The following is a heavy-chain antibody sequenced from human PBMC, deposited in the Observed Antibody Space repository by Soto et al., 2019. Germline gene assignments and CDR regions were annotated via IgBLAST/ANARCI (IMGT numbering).Heavy chain of an antibody. Sequence: GASVKVSCTASGYTFSNYAIDWVRQAPGQRLEWMGWINAGNGNTKSSQKFQGRVTITRDTSASPASMELSSLRSEDPAVYYCARGSPPTFDYWGQGPLVTSPQ. CDR1: GYTFSNYA. CDR3: ARGSPPTFDY. V-gene: IGHV1-3*01. D-gene: IGHD1-26*01. CDR2: INAGNGNT. J-gene: IGHJ4*02.